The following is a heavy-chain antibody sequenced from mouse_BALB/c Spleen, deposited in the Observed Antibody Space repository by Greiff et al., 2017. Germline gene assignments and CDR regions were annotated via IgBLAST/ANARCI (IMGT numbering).Heavy chain of an antibody. Sequence: EVQGVESGGGLVKPGGSLKLSCAASGFTFSSYAMSWVRQTPEKRLEWVASISSGGSTYYPDSVKGRFTISRDNARNILYLQMSSLRSEDTAMYYCAREEGYGKDAMDYWGQGTSVTVSS. V-gene: IGHV5-6-5*01. CDR2: ISSGGST. CDR1: GFTFSSYA. J-gene: IGHJ4*01. D-gene: IGHD2-10*02. CDR3: AREEGYGKDAMDY.